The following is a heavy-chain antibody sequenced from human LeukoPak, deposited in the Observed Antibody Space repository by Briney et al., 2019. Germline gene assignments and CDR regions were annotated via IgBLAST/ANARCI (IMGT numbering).Heavy chain of an antibody. V-gene: IGHV4-39*01. Sequence: PSETLSLTCTVSGDSITTSSYYWGWIRQPPGKGLEWIGSVYYSGVTYYNPSLKSRVTISVDTSKNQLSLKLSSVTAADTAVYYCARHHFIGTSGTKAFDIWGQGTLVTVSS. CDR1: GDSITTSSYY. D-gene: IGHD6-13*01. CDR3: ARHHFIGTSGTKAFDI. CDR2: VYYSGVT. J-gene: IGHJ3*02.